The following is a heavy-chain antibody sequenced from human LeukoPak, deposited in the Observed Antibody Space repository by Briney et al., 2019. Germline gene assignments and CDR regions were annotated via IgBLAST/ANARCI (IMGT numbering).Heavy chain of an antibody. V-gene: IGHV4-59*12. J-gene: IGHJ5*02. Sequence: PSETLSLTCTVSGGSISSYYWSWIRQPPGKGLEWIGYIYHSGSTYYNPSLKSRVTISVDRSKNQFSLKLSSVTAADTAVYYCARVCSWKQQLVRGWFDPWGQGTLVTVSS. CDR2: IYHSGST. D-gene: IGHD6-13*01. CDR1: GGSISSYY. CDR3: ARVCSWKQQLVRGWFDP.